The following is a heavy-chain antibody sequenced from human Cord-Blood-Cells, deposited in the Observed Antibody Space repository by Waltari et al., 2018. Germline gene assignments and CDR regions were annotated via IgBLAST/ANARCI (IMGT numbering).Heavy chain of an antibody. CDR3: ARDKGKSGSYYYYGMDV. V-gene: IGHV1-2*04. CDR2: INPNSGGT. Sequence: QVQLVQSGAEVKKPGASVKVSCKASGYTFTGYYMHWVRQAHGQGLEWMGWINPNSGGTNYAQKFQGWVTMTRDTSISTAYMELSRLRSDDTAVYYCARDKGKSGSYYYYGMDVWGQGTTVTVSS. J-gene: IGHJ6*02. CDR1: GYTFTGYY. D-gene: IGHD1-26*01.